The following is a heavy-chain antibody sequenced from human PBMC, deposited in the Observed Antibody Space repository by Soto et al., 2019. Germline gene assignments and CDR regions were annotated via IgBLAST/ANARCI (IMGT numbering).Heavy chain of an antibody. CDR2: IIPIFGTA. Sequence: YSVKVSCKASGGTFSSYAISWVRQAPGQGREWRGGIIPIFGTANYAQKFQGRVTITADESTSTAYMELSSLRSEDTAVYYCSRVNYDHSYYYYYGMDVWGQGTTVTVSS. CDR1: GGTFSSYA. V-gene: IGHV1-69*13. J-gene: IGHJ6*02. CDR3: SRVNYDHSYYYYYGMDV. D-gene: IGHD3-3*01.